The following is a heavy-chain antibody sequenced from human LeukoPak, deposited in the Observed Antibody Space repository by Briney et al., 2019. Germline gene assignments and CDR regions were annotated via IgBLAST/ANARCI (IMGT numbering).Heavy chain of an antibody. CDR2: ISYDGSNK. D-gene: IGHD4-23*01. J-gene: IGHJ6*02. Sequence: GRSLRLSCAASGFTFSSYGMHWVRQAPGKGLEWVAVISYDGSNKYYADSVKGRFTISRDNSKNTLYLQMNSLRAEDTAVYYCVKTPIRWDYYYGMDVWGQGTTVTVSS. V-gene: IGHV3-30*18. CDR3: VKTPIRWDYYYGMDV. CDR1: GFTFSSYG.